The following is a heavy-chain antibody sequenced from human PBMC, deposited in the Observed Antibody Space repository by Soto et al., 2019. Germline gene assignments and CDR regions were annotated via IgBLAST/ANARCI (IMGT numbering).Heavy chain of an antibody. V-gene: IGHV1-46*01. Sequence: GASVKVSCKASGYTFTSYYMHWVRQAPGQGLEWMGIINPSGGSTSYAQKFQGRVTMTRDTSTSTVYMELSSLRSEDTAVYYCARDSYGGNFSWYFDLWAVAPWSPSPQ. CDR2: INPSGGST. CDR3: ARDSYGGNFSWYFDL. CDR1: GYTFTSYY. J-gene: IGHJ2*01. D-gene: IGHD2-21*02.